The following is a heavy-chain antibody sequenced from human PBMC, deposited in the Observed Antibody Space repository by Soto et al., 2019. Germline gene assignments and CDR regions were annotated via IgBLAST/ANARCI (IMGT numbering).Heavy chain of an antibody. J-gene: IGHJ4*02. D-gene: IGHD2-2*01. CDR2: IYRTGNT. Sequence: PSETLSLTCSVSGGSLTRGDHYWSWIRQTPGKGLEWLGYIYRTGNTHYSPSLKSRVSISQDRSKNQFSLELTSVTAADTAVYYCARGDYQYSIDYWGQGTLVTVSS. V-gene: IGHV4-30-2*01. CDR3: ARGDYQYSIDY. CDR1: GGSLTRGDHY.